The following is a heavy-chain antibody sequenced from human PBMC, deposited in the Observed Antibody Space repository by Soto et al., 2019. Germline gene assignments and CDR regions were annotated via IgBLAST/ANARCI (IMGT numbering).Heavy chain of an antibody. CDR3: ATGITMVRREDYYYYYGMDV. J-gene: IGHJ6*02. D-gene: IGHD3-10*01. CDR1: GFTFSDYY. CDR2: ISSSSSYT. V-gene: IGHV3-11*05. Sequence: QVQLVESGGGLVKPGGSLRLSCAASGFTFSDYYMSWIRQAPGKGLEWVSYISSSSSYTNYADSVKGRFTISRDNAKNSLDLQMNSLRAEDTAVYYCATGITMVRREDYYYYYGMDVWGQGTTVTVSS.